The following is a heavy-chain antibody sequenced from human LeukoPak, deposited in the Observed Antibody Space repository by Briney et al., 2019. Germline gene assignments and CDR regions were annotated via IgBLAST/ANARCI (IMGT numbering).Heavy chain of an antibody. J-gene: IGHJ3*02. CDR3: AEDRVRYFDAFDI. V-gene: IGHV3-30*02. Sequence: GGSLRLSCAAPGFTFSSYGMHWVRQAPGKGLEWVAFIRYDGSNKYYADSVKGRFTISRDNSKNTLYLQMNSLRAEDTAVYYCAEDRVRYFDAFDIWGQGTMVTVSS. CDR1: GFTFSSYG. CDR2: IRYDGSNK. D-gene: IGHD3-9*01.